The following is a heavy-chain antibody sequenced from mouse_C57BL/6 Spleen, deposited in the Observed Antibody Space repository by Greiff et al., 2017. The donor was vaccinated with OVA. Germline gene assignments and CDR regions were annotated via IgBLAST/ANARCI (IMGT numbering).Heavy chain of an antibody. D-gene: IGHD6-5*01. Sequence: VQLQQPGAELVRPGTSVKLSCKASGYTFTSYWMHWVKQRPGQGLEWIGVIDPSDSYTNYNQKFKGKATLTVDTSSSTAYMQLSSLTSEDSAVYYCARRGLYATDYFDYWGQGTTLTVSS. CDR2: IDPSDSYT. CDR1: GYTFTSYW. CDR3: ARRGLYATDYFDY. J-gene: IGHJ2*01. V-gene: IGHV1-59*01.